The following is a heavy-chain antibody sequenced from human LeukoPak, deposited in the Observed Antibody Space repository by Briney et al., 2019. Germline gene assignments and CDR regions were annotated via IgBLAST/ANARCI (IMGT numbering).Heavy chain of an antibody. CDR2: IYYSGSS. Sequence: KASETLSLTCTVSGGSISSNYWSWIRQPPGKGLEWIGYIYYSGSSNYNPSLKSRVTISVDTSKNQFSLKVSSVTAADTAVYYCARNARYSWFDPWGQGTLVTVSS. V-gene: IGHV4-59*01. J-gene: IGHJ5*02. CDR3: ARNARYSWFDP. CDR1: GGSISSNY.